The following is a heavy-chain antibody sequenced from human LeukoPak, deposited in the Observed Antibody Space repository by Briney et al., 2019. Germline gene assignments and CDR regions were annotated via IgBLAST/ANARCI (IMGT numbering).Heavy chain of an antibody. J-gene: IGHJ4*02. V-gene: IGHV3-30*04. CDR1: GFTFSSYA. CDR2: ISYDGSNK. CDR3: ARDPHPYYDFWSGYRAFDY. Sequence: GGSLRLSCAASGFTFSSYAMHWGRQAPGKGLEWVAVISYDGSNKYYADSVKGRFTISRDNSKNTLYLQMNSLRAEDTAVNYCARDPHPYYDFWSGYRAFDYWGQGTLVTVSS. D-gene: IGHD3-3*01.